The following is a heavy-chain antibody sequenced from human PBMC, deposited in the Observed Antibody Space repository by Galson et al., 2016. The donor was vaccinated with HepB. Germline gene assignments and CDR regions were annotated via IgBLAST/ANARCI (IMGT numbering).Heavy chain of an antibody. J-gene: IGHJ3*01. V-gene: IGHV3-23*01. CDR2: ICGRCGDV. CDR1: GFTFDRFG. D-gene: IGHD3-9*01. Sequence: SLRLSCAASGFTFDRFGMTWFRQAPGKGLEWVSTICGRCGDVDYADSVKGRFTISRDDSKRTLYLHMNSLRVEDTAIYYCARVYGGDWLNLHTFDVWGQGAMVTVSS. CDR3: ARVYGGDWLNLHTFDV.